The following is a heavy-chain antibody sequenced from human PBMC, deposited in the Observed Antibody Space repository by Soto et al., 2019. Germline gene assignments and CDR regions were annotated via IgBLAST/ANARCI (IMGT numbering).Heavy chain of an antibody. J-gene: IGHJ6*02. CDR2: ISYDGSNK. V-gene: IGHV3-30-3*01. Sequence: PGWSLRLSCAASGFTFSSYAMHWVRQAPGKGLEWVAVISYDGSNKYYAESVKGRFTISRDNSKNTLYLQMNSLRAEDTAVYYCARDREALRRLVIITGYYYGMDVWGQGITVTVSS. D-gene: IGHD3-9*01. CDR1: GFTFSSYA. CDR3: ARDREALRRLVIITGYYYGMDV.